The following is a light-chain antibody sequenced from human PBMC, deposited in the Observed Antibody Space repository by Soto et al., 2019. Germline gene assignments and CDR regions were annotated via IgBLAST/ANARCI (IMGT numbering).Light chain of an antibody. CDR3: QQRHNWPIT. CDR2: DTS. J-gene: IGKJ5*01. V-gene: IGKV3-11*01. Sequence: EIVMTQSPATLSVSPGERATLSCRASQSVSSYLAWYQRKPGQAPRLLIYDTSNRATGIPARFSGSGSGTDFTLTISSLEPADFGVYYCQQRHNWPITFGQGTRLEI. CDR1: QSVSSY.